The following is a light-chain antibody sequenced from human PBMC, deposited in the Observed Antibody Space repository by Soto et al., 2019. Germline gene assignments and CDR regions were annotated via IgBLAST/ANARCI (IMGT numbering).Light chain of an antibody. Sequence: HSVLTQAASVSGFPGQSISISCTGTSSDVGGYNYVSWYQQHPGKAPKFMIYDVSNRPSGVSNRFSGSKSGNTASLTISGLQAEDEADYYCSSYTTSNTRQIVFGTGTKVTVL. CDR1: SSDVGGYNY. J-gene: IGLJ1*01. V-gene: IGLV2-14*01. CDR2: DVS. CDR3: SSYTTSNTRQIV.